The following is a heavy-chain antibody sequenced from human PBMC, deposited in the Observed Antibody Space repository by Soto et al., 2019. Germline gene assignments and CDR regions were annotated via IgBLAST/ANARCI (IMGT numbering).Heavy chain of an antibody. CDR3: SGAESPDTAYFSLY. V-gene: IGHV3-11*01. J-gene: IGHJ4*02. Sequence: VGSLRLSCATSGFTFSDYYMSCMSRDPGEGLEWVSYISSSGSTIYYPDSVKGRFTISRDNAKNSLYLQMNSLTIEDSAVYYCSGAESPDTAYFSLYWGQGTPVTVSS. CDR2: ISSSGSTI. D-gene: IGHD1-26*01. CDR1: GFTFSDYY.